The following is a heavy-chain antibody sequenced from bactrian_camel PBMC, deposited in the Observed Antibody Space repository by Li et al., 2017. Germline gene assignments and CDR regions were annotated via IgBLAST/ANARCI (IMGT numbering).Heavy chain of an antibody. CDR2: IYGDGNT. J-gene: IGHJ4*01. Sequence: DVQLVESGGGSVQAGGSLRLSCAASGYTYNRNCMAWFRQAPGKRREGVAGIYGDGNTYYADSVRGRFTISRDSAKDTIDLQMNSLNPEDTAMYYCAADLRVRGPPLPPRRMVIGARGPRSPSP. V-gene: IGHV3S10*01. D-gene: IGHD1*01. CDR1: GYTYNRNC. CDR3: AADLRVRGPPLPPRRMV.